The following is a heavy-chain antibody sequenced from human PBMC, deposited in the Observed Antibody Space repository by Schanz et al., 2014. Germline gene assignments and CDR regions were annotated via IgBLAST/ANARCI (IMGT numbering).Heavy chain of an antibody. V-gene: IGHV3-21*04. CDR3: AKGSRSGSKVMDV. CDR1: GFNFSSYS. D-gene: IGHD3-10*01. J-gene: IGHJ6*03. Sequence: EVQLLESGGGLVQPGGSLRLSCAASGFNFSSYSLNWVRQAPGKGLEWVSSISYGTSYIYYAESVKGRFTISRDSSKNTLYLQMNSLRAEDTALYYCAKGSRSGSKVMDVWGKGTTVTVSS. CDR2: ISYGTSYI.